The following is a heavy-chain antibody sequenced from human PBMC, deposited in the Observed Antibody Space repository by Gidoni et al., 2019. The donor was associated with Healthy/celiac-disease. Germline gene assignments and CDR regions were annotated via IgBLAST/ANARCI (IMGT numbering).Heavy chain of an antibody. CDR1: GGSFSGYY. J-gene: IGHJ6*02. V-gene: IGHV4-34*01. D-gene: IGHD2-2*01. CDR2: INHSGST. Sequence: QVQLQQWGAGLLKPSETLSLTCAVYGGSFSGYYWSWIRQPPGKGLEWIGEINHSGSTNYNPSLKSRVTISVDTSKNQFSLKLSSVTAADTAVYYCARGQYIVVVPAGGGCGMDVWGQGTTVTVSS. CDR3: ARGQYIVVVPAGGGCGMDV.